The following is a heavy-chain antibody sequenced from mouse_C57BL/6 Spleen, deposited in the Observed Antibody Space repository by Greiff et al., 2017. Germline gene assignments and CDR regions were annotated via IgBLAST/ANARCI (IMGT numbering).Heavy chain of an antibody. CDR3: ARGYYSNNYYAMDY. J-gene: IGHJ4*01. CDR1: GYTFTSYW. D-gene: IGHD2-5*01. V-gene: IGHV1-55*01. Sequence: QVQLQQPGAELVKPGASVKMSCKASGYTFTSYWITWVKQRPGQGLEWIGDIYPGSGSTNYNEKYKSKATLTVDTSSSTAYMQLSSLTSEDSAVYYCARGYYSNNYYAMDYWGQGTSVTVSS. CDR2: IYPGSGST.